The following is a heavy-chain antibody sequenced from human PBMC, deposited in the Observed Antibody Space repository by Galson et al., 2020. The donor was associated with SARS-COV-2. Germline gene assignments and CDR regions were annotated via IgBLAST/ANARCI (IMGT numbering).Heavy chain of an antibody. CDR3: AKDFQQWLTTIDY. V-gene: IGHV3-23*01. Sequence: GESLKISCAASGFTFSSYAMSWVRQAPGRGLEWVSAISGSGGSSYYADSVKGRFTISRDNSKNTLYLQMNSLRVDDTAVYYCAKDFQQWLTTIDYWGQGTLVTVSS. CDR1: GFTFSSYA. J-gene: IGHJ4*02. D-gene: IGHD6-19*01. CDR2: ISGSGGSS.